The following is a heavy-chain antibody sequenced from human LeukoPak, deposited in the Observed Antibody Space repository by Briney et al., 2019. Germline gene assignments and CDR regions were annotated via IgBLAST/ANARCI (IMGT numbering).Heavy chain of an antibody. V-gene: IGHV4-59*01. CDR3: ARLWMVPARPINWFDP. Sequence: SETLSLTCTVSGGSMSSYYWSWIRQPPGKGLEWIGYIYYSGSTNYNPSLKSRVTISVDTSKNHFSLKLSSVTAADTAVYYCARLWMVPARPINWFDPWGQGTLVTVSS. CDR2: IYYSGST. CDR1: GGSMSSYY. J-gene: IGHJ5*02. D-gene: IGHD2-2*01.